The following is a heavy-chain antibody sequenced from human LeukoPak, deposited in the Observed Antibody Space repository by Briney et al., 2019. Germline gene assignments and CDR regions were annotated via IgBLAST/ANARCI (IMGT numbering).Heavy chain of an antibody. V-gene: IGHV3-21*01. D-gene: IGHD6-13*01. CDR2: ISSSSSYI. Sequence: PGGSLRLSCAASGFTFSSYAMSWVRQAPGKGLEWVSSISSSSSYIYYADSVKGRFTISRDNAKNSLYLQMNSLRAEDTAVYYCARDPKQQLVRGNYWGQGTLVTVSS. J-gene: IGHJ4*02. CDR3: ARDPKQQLVRGNY. CDR1: GFTFSSYA.